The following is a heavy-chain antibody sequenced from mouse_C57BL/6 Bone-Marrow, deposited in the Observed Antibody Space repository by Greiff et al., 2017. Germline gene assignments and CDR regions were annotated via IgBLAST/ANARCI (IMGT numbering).Heavy chain of an antibody. J-gene: IGHJ3*01. V-gene: IGHV1-15*01. CDR1: GYTFTDYE. Sequence: QVQLQQSGAELVRPGASVTLSCKASGYTFTDYEMHWVKQTPVHGLEWIGAIDPETGGTAYNQKFKGKAILTADKSSSTAYMELRSLTSEDSAVYYCTGDGSSKAWFAYWGQGTLVTVSA. D-gene: IGHD1-1*01. CDR2: IDPETGGT. CDR3: TGDGSSKAWFAY.